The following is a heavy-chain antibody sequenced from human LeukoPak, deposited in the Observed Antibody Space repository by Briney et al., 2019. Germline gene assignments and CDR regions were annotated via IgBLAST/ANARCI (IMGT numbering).Heavy chain of an antibody. CDR2: ISGSGGST. CDR3: AKGRVGATTGRAFDI. V-gene: IGHV3-23*01. Sequence: GGSLTLSCAASGFNFSSYAMSWVRQAPGKGLEWVSAISGSGGSTYYADSVKGRFTISRDNSKKPLYLQMNGLRAEDTAGYYCAKGRVGATTGRAFDIWGEGTMVTVSS. J-gene: IGHJ3*02. CDR1: GFNFSSYA. D-gene: IGHD1-26*01.